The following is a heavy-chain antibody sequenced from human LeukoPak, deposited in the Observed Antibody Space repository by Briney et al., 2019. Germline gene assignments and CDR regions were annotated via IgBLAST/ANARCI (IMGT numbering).Heavy chain of an antibody. CDR3: VREHYNYYMDV. CDR2: ISSSSSYI. Sequence: GGSLRLSCAASGFTFSSYSMNWVRQAPGKGLEWVSSISSSSSYIYYADSVKGRFTISRDNGKNSLYLQMNSLRAEDTALYYCVREHYNYYMDVWGKGTTVAVSS. CDR1: GFTFSSYS. J-gene: IGHJ6*03. V-gene: IGHV3-21*04.